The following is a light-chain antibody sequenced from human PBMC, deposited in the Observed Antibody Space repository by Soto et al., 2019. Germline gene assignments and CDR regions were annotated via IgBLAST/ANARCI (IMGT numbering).Light chain of an antibody. Sequence: EIVLTQSPGTLSLSPGERATLSCRASQSVSSSYLAWYQQKPGQAPRLLIYGASSRATGIPDRFSGSGSGTDFTLTISRLEPEEFAVYYCQQYGSSFLFGQGTKLEIK. V-gene: IGKV3-20*01. J-gene: IGKJ2*01. CDR3: QQYGSSFL. CDR2: GAS. CDR1: QSVSSSY.